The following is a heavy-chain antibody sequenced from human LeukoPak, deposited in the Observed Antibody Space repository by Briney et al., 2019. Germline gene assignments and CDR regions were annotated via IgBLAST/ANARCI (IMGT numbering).Heavy chain of an antibody. CDR3: AKRSVPGRPGY. Sequence: GGSLRLSCAASGFSFSSYAMSWVRQAPGKGLEWVSLIYADGSTHYTDSVKGRFSISRDNSQNTVYLQMNSLRGEDTAVYFCAKRSVPGRPGYWGQGTLVTVSS. D-gene: IGHD3-3*01. CDR1: GFSFSSYA. CDR2: IYADGST. J-gene: IGHJ4*02. V-gene: IGHV3-66*04.